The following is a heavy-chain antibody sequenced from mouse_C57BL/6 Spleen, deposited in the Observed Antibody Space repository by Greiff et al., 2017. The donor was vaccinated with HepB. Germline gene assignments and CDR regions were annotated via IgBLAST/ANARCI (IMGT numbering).Heavy chain of an antibody. J-gene: IGHJ4*01. CDR2: INPSTGGT. Sequence: EVMLVESGPELVKPGASVKISCKASGYSFTGYYMNWVKQSPEKSLEWIGEINPSTGGTTYNQKFKAKATLTVDKSSSTAYMQLKSLTSEDSAVYYCARSSGYYYAMDYWGQGTSVTVSS. V-gene: IGHV1-42*01. CDR1: GYSFTGYY. CDR3: ARSSGYYYAMDY. D-gene: IGHD3-2*02.